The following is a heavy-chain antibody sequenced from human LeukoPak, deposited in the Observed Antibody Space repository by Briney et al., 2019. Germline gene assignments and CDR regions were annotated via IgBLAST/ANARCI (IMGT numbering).Heavy chain of an antibody. D-gene: IGHD1-14*01. CDR2: IYYSGST. V-gene: IGHV4-59*01. J-gene: IGHJ4*02. CDR1: GGSISSYY. CDR3: ARVLENPYYFDY. Sequence: SETLSLTCTVSGGSISSYYWSWIRQPPGKGLEWIGYIYYSGSTNYNPSLKSRVTISVDTSKNQFSLKLSSVTAADTAVYYCARVLENPYYFDYWGQGTLVTVSS.